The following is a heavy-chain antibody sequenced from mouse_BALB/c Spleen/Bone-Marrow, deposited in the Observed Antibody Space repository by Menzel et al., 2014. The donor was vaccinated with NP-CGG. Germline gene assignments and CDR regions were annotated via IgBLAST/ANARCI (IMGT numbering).Heavy chain of an antibody. CDR3: ARFPICYGNYVSMDY. Sequence: DLVKPGASVKLSCKASGYTFTSYWINWIKQRPGQGLEWIGRIAPGSGSTYYNEMFKGKATLTVDTSSSTAYIQLSSLSSEHSAVYFCARFPICYGNYVSMDYCGQGTSVTVSS. CDR2: IAPGSGST. J-gene: IGHJ4*01. D-gene: IGHD2-1*01. V-gene: IGHV1S41*01. CDR1: GYTFTSYW.